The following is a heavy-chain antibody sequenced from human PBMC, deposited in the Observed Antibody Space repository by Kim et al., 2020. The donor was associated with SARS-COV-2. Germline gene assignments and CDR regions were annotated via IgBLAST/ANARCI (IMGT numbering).Heavy chain of an antibody. CDR3: ARPSLIYCTGSFDY. V-gene: IGHV1-3*01. J-gene: IGHJ4*02. D-gene: IGHD2-8*02. Sequence: SQNSTGRVTITQDTSASAAYMELSSLRSEDTAVYYCARPSLIYCTGSFDYWGQGTLVTVSS.